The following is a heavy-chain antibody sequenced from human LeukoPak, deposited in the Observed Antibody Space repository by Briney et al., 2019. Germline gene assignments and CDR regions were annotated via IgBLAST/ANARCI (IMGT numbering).Heavy chain of an antibody. V-gene: IGHV3-48*01. Sequence: GGSLRLSCAASGFTFSSYSMNWVRQAPGKGLEWVSYISSSSSTIYYADSVKGRFTISRDNAKNSLYLQMNSLKTEDTAVYYCSTDSPLYSGNYYEVPWGQGTLVTVSS. D-gene: IGHD1-26*01. CDR2: ISSSSSTI. J-gene: IGHJ5*02. CDR1: GFTFSSYS. CDR3: STDSPLYSGNYYEVP.